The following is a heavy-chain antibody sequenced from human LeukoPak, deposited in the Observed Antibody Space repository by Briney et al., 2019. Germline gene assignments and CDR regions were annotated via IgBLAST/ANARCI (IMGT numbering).Heavy chain of an antibody. V-gene: IGHV4-59*01. J-gene: IGHJ4*02. CDR1: GGSISRDY. Sequence: SETLSLTCTVSGGSISRDYWSWIRQPPGKGLEWIGYIYYTGSTNYNPSLKSRVTISVDTSKNQFSLKLSSVTAADTAVYYCARDRGLFGYWGQGTLVTVSS. D-gene: IGHD3-10*01. CDR2: IYYTGST. CDR3: ARDRGLFGY.